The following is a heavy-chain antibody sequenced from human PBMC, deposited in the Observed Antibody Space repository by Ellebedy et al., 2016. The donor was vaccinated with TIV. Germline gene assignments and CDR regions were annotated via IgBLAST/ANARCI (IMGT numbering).Heavy chain of an antibody. D-gene: IGHD2-2*03. CDR1: GFTFDDYT. CDR2: ISWDGGST. Sequence: PGGSLRLSCAASGFTFDDYTMHWVRQAPGKGLEWVSLISWDGGSTHYADSVKGRFTISRDNSKNSLYLQMNSLRTEDTALYHCAKVSLPAMDRERGTSYFDYWGQGTLVTVSS. CDR3: AKVSLPAMDRERGTSYFDY. V-gene: IGHV3-43*01. J-gene: IGHJ4*02.